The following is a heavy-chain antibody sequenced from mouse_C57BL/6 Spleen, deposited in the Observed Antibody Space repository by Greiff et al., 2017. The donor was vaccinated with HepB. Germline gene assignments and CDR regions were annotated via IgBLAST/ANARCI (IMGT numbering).Heavy chain of an antibody. CDR2: INPSSGYT. CDR1: GYTFTSYW. D-gene: IGHD3-1*01. CDR3: ARSGTPGAMDY. J-gene: IGHJ4*01. Sequence: QVQLKESGAELAKPGASVKLSCKASGYTFTSYWMHWVKQRPGQGLEWIGYINPSSGYTKYNQKFKDKATLTADESSSTAYMQLSSLTYEDSAVYYCARSGTPGAMDYWGQGTSVTVSS. V-gene: IGHV1-7*01.